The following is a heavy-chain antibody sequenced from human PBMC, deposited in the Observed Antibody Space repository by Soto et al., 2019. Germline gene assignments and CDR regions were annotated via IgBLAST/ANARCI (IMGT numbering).Heavy chain of an antibody. CDR2: ISGTGGTT. V-gene: IGHV3-23*01. D-gene: IGHD2-15*01. Sequence: GGSLRLSCTASGFPFSSYAMVWVRQSPRKGLEWVSDISGTGGTTFYADSVKGRFTISRDNSKSTLSLEMNSLRVEDTAIYYCAKSERVLTPPLDWGQGTLVTVSS. CDR3: AKSERVLTPPLD. CDR1: GFPFSSYA. J-gene: IGHJ4*02.